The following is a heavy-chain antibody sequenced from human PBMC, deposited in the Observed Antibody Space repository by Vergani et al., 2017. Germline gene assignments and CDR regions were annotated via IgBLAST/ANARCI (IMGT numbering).Heavy chain of an antibody. D-gene: IGHD1-26*01. Sequence: QVQLVESGGGVVQPGRSLRLSCAASGFTFSSYAISWVRQAPGQGLEWMGGIIPIFGTANYAQKFQGRVTITADESTSTAYMELSSLRSEDTAVYYCAQELLPGSDYWGQGTLVTVSS. V-gene: IGHV1-69*01. CDR2: IIPIFGTA. CDR3: AQELLPGSDY. J-gene: IGHJ4*02. CDR1: GFTFSSYA.